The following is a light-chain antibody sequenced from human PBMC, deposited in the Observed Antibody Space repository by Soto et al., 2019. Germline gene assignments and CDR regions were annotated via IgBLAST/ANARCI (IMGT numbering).Light chain of an antibody. CDR3: SSRTTSITWV. CDR2: EVN. CDR1: SSDVGAYDY. V-gene: IGLV2-14*01. Sequence: QSALTQPASVSGSPGQSITISCTGTSSDVGAYDYVSWFQQHPGKAPKLLIYEVNNRPSGISDRFSGSKSGHTASLTISGLQAEDEADYYCSSRTTSITWVFGGGTKVTVL. J-gene: IGLJ3*02.